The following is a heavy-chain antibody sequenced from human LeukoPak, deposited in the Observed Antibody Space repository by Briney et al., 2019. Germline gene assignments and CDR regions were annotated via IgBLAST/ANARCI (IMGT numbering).Heavy chain of an antibody. CDR1: GFTFSSYG. J-gene: IGHJ4*02. CDR2: IRYDGSNK. V-gene: IGHV3-30*02. Sequence: PGGSLRLSCAASGFTFSSYGMHWVRQAPGKGLEWVAFIRYDGSNKYYADSVKGRFTISRDNSKNTLYLQMNSLRAEDTAVYYCAKDGYSSSWPYERGDYWGQGTLVTVSS. D-gene: IGHD6-13*01. CDR3: AKDGYSSSWPYERGDY.